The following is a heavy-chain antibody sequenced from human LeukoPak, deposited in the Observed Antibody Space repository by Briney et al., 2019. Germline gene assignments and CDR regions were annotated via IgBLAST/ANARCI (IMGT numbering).Heavy chain of an antibody. Sequence: ASVKVSCKASGYTFTSYDINWVRQATGQGLEWMGIINPSGGSTSYAQKFQGRVTMTRDTSTSTVYMELSSLRSEDTAVYYCARDPALPVDTAMVLDYWGQGTLVTVSS. CDR3: ARDPALPVDTAMVLDY. CDR2: INPSGGST. CDR1: GYTFTSYD. J-gene: IGHJ4*02. V-gene: IGHV1-46*01. D-gene: IGHD5-18*01.